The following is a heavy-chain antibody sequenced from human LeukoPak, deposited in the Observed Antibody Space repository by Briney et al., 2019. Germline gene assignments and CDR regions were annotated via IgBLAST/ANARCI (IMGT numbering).Heavy chain of an antibody. CDR1: GYTFTGYY. J-gene: IGHJ4*02. Sequence: ASVKVSCKASGYTFTGYYMHWVRQAPGQGLEGMGWINPYSGGTNYTQKFQGKVTMTRDTSISTAYMELSRLRSDDTAVYYCARGSTSSRVVVITTKGGSSYYFDYWGQGTLVTVSS. CDR2: INPYSGGT. D-gene: IGHD3-22*01. V-gene: IGHV1-2*02. CDR3: ARGSTSSRVVVITTKGGSSYYFDY.